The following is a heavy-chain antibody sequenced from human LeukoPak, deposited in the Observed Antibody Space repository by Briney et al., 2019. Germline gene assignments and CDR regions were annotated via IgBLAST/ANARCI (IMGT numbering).Heavy chain of an antibody. CDR1: GYTFTSYG. D-gene: IGHD1-20*01. CDR3: ARANNWNDGGSVDY. V-gene: IGHV1-18*01. Sequence: GSSVKVSCKASGYTFTSYGISWVRQAPGQGLEWMGWISAYNGNTNYAQKLQGRVTMTTDTSTSTAYMELRSLRSDDTAVYYCARANNWNDGGSVDYWGQGTLVTVSS. CDR2: ISAYNGNT. J-gene: IGHJ4*02.